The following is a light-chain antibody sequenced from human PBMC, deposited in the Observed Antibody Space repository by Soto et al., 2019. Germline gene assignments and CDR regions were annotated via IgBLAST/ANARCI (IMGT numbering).Light chain of an antibody. CDR3: QAWDSSTAWV. V-gene: IGLV3-1*01. CDR2: QNT. J-gene: IGLJ7*01. CDR1: KLGNKY. Sequence: SYELTQPPSVSVSPGQTASITCSGDKLGNKYTSWHQQKPGQSPVLVIYQNTKRPSGIPERFSGSNSGNTATLTISGTQAMDEADYYCQAWDSSTAWVFGGGTQLTVL.